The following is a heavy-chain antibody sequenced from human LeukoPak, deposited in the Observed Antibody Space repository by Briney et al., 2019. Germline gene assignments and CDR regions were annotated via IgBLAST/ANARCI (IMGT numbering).Heavy chain of an antibody. V-gene: IGHV3-48*01. Sequence: GGSLRLSCAASGFTFSSHSMNWVRQAPGKGLEWISYISSSSSARYYADSVKGRFTISRDDARNSLYLQMNSLRTEDTAVYYCARDPHFGAIDYWGQGTLVTVSP. CDR1: GFTFSSHS. J-gene: IGHJ4*02. CDR3: ARDPHFGAIDY. D-gene: IGHD3-10*01. CDR2: ISSSSSAR.